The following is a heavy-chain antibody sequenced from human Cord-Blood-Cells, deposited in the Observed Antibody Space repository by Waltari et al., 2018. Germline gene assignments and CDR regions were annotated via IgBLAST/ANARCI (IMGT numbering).Heavy chain of an antibody. CDR2: ISYDGSNK. J-gene: IGHJ6*02. V-gene: IGHV3-30-3*01. D-gene: IGHD3-3*01. Sequence: QVQLVESGGGVVQPGRSLRLSCAASGFTFSSYAMHWVRQAPGKGLEWVAVISYDGSNKYYADSVKGRFTISRDNSKNTLYLQMNSLRAEDTAVYYCARMGDYDFWSGYYTPYYGMDVWGQGP. CDR1: GFTFSSYA. CDR3: ARMGDYDFWSGYYTPYYGMDV.